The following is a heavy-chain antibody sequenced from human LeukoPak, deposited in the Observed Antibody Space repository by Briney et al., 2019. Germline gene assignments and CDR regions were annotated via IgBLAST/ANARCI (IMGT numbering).Heavy chain of an antibody. D-gene: IGHD6-13*01. J-gene: IGHJ4*02. CDR2: INSDGSSI. V-gene: IGHV3-74*03. Sequence: GGSLRLSCAAPGFTFSTYWLHWVRQAPGKGLVWVSRINSDGSSITYADSVKGRFTISRDNAKNTLYLQMNSLRVEDTAVYYCAGIAAAGPFDYWGQGTLVTVSS. CDR3: AGIAAAGPFDY. CDR1: GFTFSTYW.